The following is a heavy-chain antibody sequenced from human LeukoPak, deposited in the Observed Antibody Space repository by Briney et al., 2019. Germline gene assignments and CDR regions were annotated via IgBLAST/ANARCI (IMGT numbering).Heavy chain of an antibody. V-gene: IGHV3-33*01. J-gene: IGHJ4*02. Sequence: GGPLRLSCAASGFTFSSYGMHWVRQAPGKGLEWVAVIWYDGSNKYYADSVKGRFTISRDNSKNTLYLQMNSLRAEDTAVYYCARDPGGIAVAGNAGYYFDYWGQGTLVTVSS. CDR2: IWYDGSNK. CDR3: ARDPGGIAVAGNAGYYFDY. CDR1: GFTFSSYG. D-gene: IGHD6-19*01.